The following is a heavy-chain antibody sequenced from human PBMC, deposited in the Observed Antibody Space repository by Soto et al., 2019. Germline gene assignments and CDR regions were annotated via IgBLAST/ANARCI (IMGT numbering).Heavy chain of an antibody. CDR1: GFTFSSYA. Sequence: PVGSLRLSCAASGFTFSSYAMHWVRQAPGKGLEWVAVISYDGSNKYYADSVKGRFTISRDNSKNTLYLQMNSLRAEDTAVYYWSGPLIVGTTAHDYSGQGTLVTVSS. D-gene: IGHD3-22*01. CDR2: ISYDGSNK. CDR3: SGPLIVGTTAHDY. J-gene: IGHJ4*02. V-gene: IGHV3-30-3*01.